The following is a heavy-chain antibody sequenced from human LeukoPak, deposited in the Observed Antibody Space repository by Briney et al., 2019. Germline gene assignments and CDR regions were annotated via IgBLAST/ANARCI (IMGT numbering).Heavy chain of an antibody. CDR1: GYSFISYW. CDR3: ARPDCSGGTCYYDY. V-gene: IGHV5-51*01. D-gene: IGHD2-15*01. J-gene: IGHJ4*02. Sequence: GASLQISCKGSGYSFISYWIGWVRPLPGKGLEWMGIIYPGDFDTRYSPSFQGQVTISADNSINTAYLQWSSLKASDTAMYYCARPDCSGGTCYYDYWGQGTLVTVSS. CDR2: IYPGDFDT.